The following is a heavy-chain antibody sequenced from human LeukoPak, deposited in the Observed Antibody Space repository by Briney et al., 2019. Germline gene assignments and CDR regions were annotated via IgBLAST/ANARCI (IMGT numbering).Heavy chain of an antibody. CDR3: ASDRVLGWGSLDN. CDR2: IRGDWHDT. CDR1: GFRFSDLW. D-gene: IGHD3-10*01. V-gene: IGHV3-74*01. Sequence: GWSLRLSCTASGFRFSDLWMHWVRQAPGKGLVWVSRIRGDWHDTTYAHSVKGRFTISRDNSHNTLYLQMNSLRVEDTAVYYCASDRVLGWGSLDNWGQGTLVTVSS. J-gene: IGHJ4*02.